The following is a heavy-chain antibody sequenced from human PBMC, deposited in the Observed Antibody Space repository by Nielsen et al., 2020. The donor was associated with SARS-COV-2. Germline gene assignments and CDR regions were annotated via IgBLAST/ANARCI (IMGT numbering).Heavy chain of an antibody. J-gene: IGHJ4*02. Sequence: ASVKVSCKASGYTFTSYGISWVRQAPGQGLEWMGWISPYNGNTHYAQNLQGRVTMTADTSTTTAYMEVRSLRSDDTAVYYCARDESSSWPSFDYWGQGTPGHRLL. CDR3: ARDESSSWPSFDY. CDR1: GYTFTSYG. CDR2: ISPYNGNT. D-gene: IGHD6-13*01. V-gene: IGHV1-18*01.